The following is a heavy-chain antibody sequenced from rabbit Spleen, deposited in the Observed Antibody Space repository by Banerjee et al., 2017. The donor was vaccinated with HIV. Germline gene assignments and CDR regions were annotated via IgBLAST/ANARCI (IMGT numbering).Heavy chain of an antibody. D-gene: IGHD2-1*01. CDR1: GFAFSTDYY. CDR3: ARGSATMTMVITGFYFSL. CDR2: IYGGVIDSA. J-gene: IGHJ4*01. Sequence: QQQLEESGGGLVKPGGTLTLTCTASGFAFSTDYYICWVRQAPGKGLESIACIYGGVIDSAYYATWAKGRFTISKTSSTTVTPQVASLTAADTATYFCARGSATMTMVITGFYFSLWGPGTLVTVS. V-gene: IGHV1S45*01.